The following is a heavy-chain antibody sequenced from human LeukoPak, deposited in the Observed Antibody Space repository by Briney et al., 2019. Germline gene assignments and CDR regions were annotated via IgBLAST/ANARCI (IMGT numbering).Heavy chain of an antibody. CDR2: VTGSGERT. CDR1: GFVFRNYA. CDR3: ARNNGMDV. J-gene: IGHJ6*02. V-gene: IGHV3-23*01. Sequence: GGSLRLSCAASGFVFRNYAMTWVRQAPGKGLEWVSVVTGSGERTVYADSVKGRFAISRDNSKNMVYLQMNSLRAEDTALYHCARNNGMDVWGQGTTVIVSS.